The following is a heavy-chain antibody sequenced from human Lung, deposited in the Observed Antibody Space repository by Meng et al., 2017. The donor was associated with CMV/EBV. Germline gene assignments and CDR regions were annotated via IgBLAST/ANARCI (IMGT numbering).Heavy chain of an antibody. Sequence: GESLKISCAASGFTFSAYAMNWVRQAPGKGLEWVTSISTTSTYIYYADSVKGRFTISRDNAQNSVYLQMNSLSAEDTGVYYCARSWDGMEVWGQGNTVTVDS. CDR1: GFTFSAYA. D-gene: IGHD6-13*01. J-gene: IGHJ6*01. V-gene: IGHV3-21*01. CDR2: ISTTSTYI. CDR3: ARSWDGMEV.